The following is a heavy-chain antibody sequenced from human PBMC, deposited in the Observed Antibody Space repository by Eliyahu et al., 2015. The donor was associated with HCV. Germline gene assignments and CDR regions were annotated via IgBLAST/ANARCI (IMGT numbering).Heavy chain of an antibody. CDR2: INWESGEI. CDR1: GFTFDDYA. CDR3: AKSLQSVVAAPFDS. J-gene: IGHJ4*02. V-gene: IGHV3-9*01. Sequence: EVQLVESGGGLVEPGRSLRISCAAAGFTFDDYAMHWVRQAPGKGLEWVAGINWESGEIGYADLVRGRFTISRDNAKNSLYLQMNTLRVEDTALYYCAKSLQSVVAAPFDSWGQGTQVTVSS. D-gene: IGHD2-15*01.